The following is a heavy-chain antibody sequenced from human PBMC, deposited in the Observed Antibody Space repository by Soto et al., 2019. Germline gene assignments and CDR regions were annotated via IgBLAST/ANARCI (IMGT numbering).Heavy chain of an antibody. J-gene: IGHJ4*02. V-gene: IGHV1-69*06. CDR1: GGTFSSYA. CDR2: IIPIFGTA. D-gene: IGHD3-22*01. Sequence: QVQLVQSGAQVKKPGSSVKVSCKASGGTFSSYAISWVRQAPGQGLEWMGGIIPIFGTANYAQKFQGRVTITADKSTSTAYMELSSLRSEDTVVYYCATTHYDSSGYYYGLDYWGQGTLVTVSS. CDR3: ATTHYDSSGYYYGLDY.